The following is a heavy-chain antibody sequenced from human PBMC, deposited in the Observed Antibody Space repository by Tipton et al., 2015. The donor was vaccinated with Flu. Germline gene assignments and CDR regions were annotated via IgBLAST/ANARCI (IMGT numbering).Heavy chain of an antibody. CDR3: AREWGDAFDI. CDR1: GGSLSSYY. D-gene: IGHD3-16*01. V-gene: IGHV4-4*07. CDR2: IYTSGGT. Sequence: GLVKPSETLSLTCTVSGGSLSSYYWSWIRQPAGKGLEWIGRIYTSGGTKFNPSLRGRLTMSVDASKKEFSLKLSSVTAADTAVYCCAREWGDAFDIWGQGTMVTVSS. J-gene: IGHJ3*02.